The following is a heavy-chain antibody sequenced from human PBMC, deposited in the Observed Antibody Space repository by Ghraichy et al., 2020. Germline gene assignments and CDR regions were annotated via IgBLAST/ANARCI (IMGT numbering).Heavy chain of an antibody. CDR1: GFTFSFYA. J-gene: IGHJ5*02. CDR2: ISDNGGST. V-gene: IGHV3-64D*06. D-gene: IGHD3-9*01. Sequence: GGSLRLSCSVSGFTFSFYAMHWVRQAPGKGLEYVAAISDNGGSTNYAGSVKDRFTISRDNSKNTLFLQMCSLRAEDTAVYYCVKAQGGNFDWLQYHWGQGTLVTVSS. CDR3: VKAQGGNFDWLQYH.